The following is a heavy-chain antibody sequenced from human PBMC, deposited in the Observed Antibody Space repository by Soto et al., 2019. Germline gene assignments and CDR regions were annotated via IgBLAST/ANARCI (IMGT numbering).Heavy chain of an antibody. CDR2: IYWDDDR. J-gene: IGHJ4*02. CDR1: GFSLSTSGVG. Sequence: QITLKESGPPLVKPTQTLTLTCTFSGFSLSTSGVGVGWIRQRPGKALEWLALIYWDDDRRYSPSLKSRLTITKDTSKNQVVLTMTNMDPVDTATYYCAHRPRPPDDDGDFRFDYWGQGTLVTVSS. V-gene: IGHV2-5*02. CDR3: AHRPRPPDDDGDFRFDY. D-gene: IGHD4-17*01.